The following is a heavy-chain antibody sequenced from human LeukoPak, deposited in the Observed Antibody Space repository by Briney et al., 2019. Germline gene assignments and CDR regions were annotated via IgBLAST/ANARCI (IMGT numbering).Heavy chain of an antibody. CDR3: ARVVGYYFDY. Sequence: PSETLSLTCAVYGGSFSGYYWSWIRQPPGKGLEWIGEINHSGSTNYSPSLKSRVTISVDTSKNQFSLKLSSVTAADTAVYYCARVVGYYFDYWGQGTLVTVSS. J-gene: IGHJ4*02. V-gene: IGHV4-34*01. D-gene: IGHD1-26*01. CDR1: GGSFSGYY. CDR2: INHSGST.